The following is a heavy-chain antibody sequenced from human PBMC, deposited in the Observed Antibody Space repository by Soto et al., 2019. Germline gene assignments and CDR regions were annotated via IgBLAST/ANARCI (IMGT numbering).Heavy chain of an antibody. CDR1: GFSRSTSGVG. Sequence: CGPTVVHPTHILTLTCTFSGFSRSTSGVGVGWIRLRPGKALEWLALIYWNDDTRYSPSLKSRLTITKDTSKNQVVLTMTNMDPVDTATYCCVHGEVAHGYNYFDYWGQGTLVTVSS. CDR3: VHGEVAHGYNYFDY. J-gene: IGHJ4*02. V-gene: IGHV2-5*01. CDR2: IYWNDDT. D-gene: IGHD5-12*01.